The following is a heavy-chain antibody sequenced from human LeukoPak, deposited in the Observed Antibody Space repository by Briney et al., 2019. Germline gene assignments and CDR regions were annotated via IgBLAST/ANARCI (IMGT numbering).Heavy chain of an antibody. CDR1: GFTFSIYT. J-gene: IGHJ4*02. Sequence: GGSLRLSCVASGFTFSIYTMSWVRQAPGKGLEWVSAISGSGGSTYYADSVKGRFTISRDNSKNTLYLQMNSLRAEDTAVYYCAKGSFRGYSYEVLWYWGQGTLVTVSS. CDR3: AKGSFRGYSYEVLWY. D-gene: IGHD5-18*01. V-gene: IGHV3-23*01. CDR2: ISGSGGST.